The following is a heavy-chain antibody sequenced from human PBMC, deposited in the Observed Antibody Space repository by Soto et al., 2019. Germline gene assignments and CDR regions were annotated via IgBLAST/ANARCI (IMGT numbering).Heavy chain of an antibody. CDR2: VKHDGSEK. J-gene: IGHJ4*02. CDR1: GFTFSDYW. Sequence: EVQLVESGGGLVQPGGSLRLSCAASGFTFSDYWMNWVRQAPGKGLQWVANVKHDGSEKYYVDSVKGRFTISRDNVKNSLYLQMNSLRAEDTAVYYCATGFRYGYLFDYWGQGTLVDVSP. V-gene: IGHV3-7*01. D-gene: IGHD5-18*01. CDR3: ATGFRYGYLFDY.